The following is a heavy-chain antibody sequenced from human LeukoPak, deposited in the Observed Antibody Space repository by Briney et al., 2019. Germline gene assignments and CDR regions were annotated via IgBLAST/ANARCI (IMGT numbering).Heavy chain of an antibody. J-gene: IGHJ4*02. CDR2: IYTSGST. CDR1: GGSISSYY. CDR3: ARDPPAGMVVMFGGDY. D-gene: IGHD3-16*01. Sequence: PSETLSLTCTVSGGSISSYYWSWIRQPAGKGLEWIGRIYTSGSTNYNPSLKSRVTMSVDTSKNQFSLKLSSVTAADTAVYYCARDPPAGMVVMFGGDYWGQGTLVTVSS. V-gene: IGHV4-4*07.